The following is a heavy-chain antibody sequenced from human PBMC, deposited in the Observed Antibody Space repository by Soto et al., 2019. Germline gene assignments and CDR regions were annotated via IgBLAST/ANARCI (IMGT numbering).Heavy chain of an antibody. D-gene: IGHD5-12*01. J-gene: IGHJ4*02. Sequence: QVQLVESGGGVVQPGRSLRLSCAASGFTFSDYGMHWVRQAPGKGLEWVAVLAYDGSNKYFADSVKGRFTISRDNSKNTLYLQMDSLRAEDTAVYYCAKNHQRAPSRDGYNLIDYWGQGTLVTVSS. CDR3: AKNHQRAPSRDGYNLIDY. CDR2: LAYDGSNK. CDR1: GFTFSDYG. V-gene: IGHV3-30*18.